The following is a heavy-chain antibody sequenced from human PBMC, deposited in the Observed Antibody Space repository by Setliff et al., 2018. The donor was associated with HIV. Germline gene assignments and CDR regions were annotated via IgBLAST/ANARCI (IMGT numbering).Heavy chain of an antibody. D-gene: IGHD2-2*01. Sequence: SLTCTVPAHSISSGSNYWSWIRQPAGKGLEWIGRIYTSGPRYNPSLENRVTISVDTSKSQFFLMLSSVTAADTAVYYCARASSDIPGVDSNYFDDWVQGTLVTVSS. V-gene: IGHV4-61*02. CDR1: AHSISSGSNY. CDR2: IYTSGP. J-gene: IGHJ4*02. CDR3: ARASSDIPGVDSNYFDD.